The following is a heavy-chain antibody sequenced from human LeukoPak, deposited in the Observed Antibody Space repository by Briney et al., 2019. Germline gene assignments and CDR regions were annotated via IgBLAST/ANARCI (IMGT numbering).Heavy chain of an antibody. CDR3: ARGGSGWFDAFDI. D-gene: IGHD6-19*01. J-gene: IGHJ3*02. V-gene: IGHV1-2*02. Sequence: ASVKVSCKASGYTFTDSYIHWVRQAPGQGLEWIGWINPNGGETIYAQKLQGSVTMTRDTSINTAYMELNRLRSDDTAVYCCARGGSGWFDAFDIWGQGTMVTVSS. CDR1: GYTFTDSY. CDR2: INPNGGET.